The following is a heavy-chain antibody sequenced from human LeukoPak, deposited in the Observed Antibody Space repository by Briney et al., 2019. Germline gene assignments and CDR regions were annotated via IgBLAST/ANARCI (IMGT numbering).Heavy chain of an antibody. CDR1: GGAISSYY. CDR3: ARQLASAGTAGFDF. V-gene: IGHV4-4*07. D-gene: IGHD6-13*01. CDR2: IYSTGST. Sequence: SETLSLTCTVSGGAISSYYWSWIRQPAGKGVEGIGRIYSTGSTNYNPSLKRRVTMSVDKSKTQSSLRLRSVPAADTAVHYCARQLASAGTAGFDFWGQGALVTVSS. J-gene: IGHJ4*02.